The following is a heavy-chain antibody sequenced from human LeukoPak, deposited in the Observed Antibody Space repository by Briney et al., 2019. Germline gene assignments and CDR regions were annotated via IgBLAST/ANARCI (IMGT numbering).Heavy chain of an antibody. V-gene: IGHV4-61*02. D-gene: IGHD6-19*01. CDR3: ASQQWLVSPEYFQH. CDR2: IYTSGST. J-gene: IGHJ1*01. Sequence: SETLSLTCTVSGGSISSGSYYWSWIRQPAGKGLEWIGRIYTSGSTYYNPSLKSRVTISVDTSKNQFSLKLSSVTAADTAVYYCASQQWLVSPEYFQHWGQGTLVTVSS. CDR1: GGSISSGSYY.